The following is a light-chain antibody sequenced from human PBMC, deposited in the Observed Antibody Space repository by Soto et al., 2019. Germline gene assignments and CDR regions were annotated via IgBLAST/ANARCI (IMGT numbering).Light chain of an antibody. V-gene: IGLV9-49*01. J-gene: IGLJ1*01. CDR3: GADHGSGSNSVSYV. CDR2: VGTGGIVG. CDR1: SGYSNYK. Sequence: QSVLTQPPSASASLGASVTLTCTLSSGYSNYKVDWYQQRPGKGPRFVMRVGTGGIVGSKGDGIPDRFSVLGSGLNRYLTIQNIQEEDESDYHCGADHGSGSNSVSYVFGTGTKLTVL.